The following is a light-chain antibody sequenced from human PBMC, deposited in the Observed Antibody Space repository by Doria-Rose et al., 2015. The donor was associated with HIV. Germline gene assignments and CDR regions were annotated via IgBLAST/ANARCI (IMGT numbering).Light chain of an antibody. J-gene: IGKJ5*01. CDR1: QSVSSSY. V-gene: IGKV3-20*01. CDR2: GAS. CDR3: QQYGTSLSIT. Sequence: TQSPGTLSLSQGERATLSCRASQSVSSSYLAWHQQKPGQAPRLLIYGASSRATGIPDRFSGSGAGTDFTLTISRLEPEDFAVYYCQQYGTSLSITFGQGTRLEIK.